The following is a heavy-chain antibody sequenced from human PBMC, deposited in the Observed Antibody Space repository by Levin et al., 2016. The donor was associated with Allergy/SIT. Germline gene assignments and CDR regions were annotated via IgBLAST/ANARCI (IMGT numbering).Heavy chain of an antibody. CDR3: AKAAFDYGDYGLSLLGYYGMDV. CDR2: IDSSGTKA. Sequence: GGSLRLSCAASGFIFSRYSLQWVRQAPGKGLEWVAAIDSSGTKADYADSGEGRFSISRDNAKNSLYLQMNSLRTEDTALYYCAKAAFDYGDYGLSLLGYYGMDVWGQGTTVTVSS. D-gene: IGHD4-17*01. V-gene: IGHV3-21*04. J-gene: IGHJ6*02. CDR1: GFIFSRYS.